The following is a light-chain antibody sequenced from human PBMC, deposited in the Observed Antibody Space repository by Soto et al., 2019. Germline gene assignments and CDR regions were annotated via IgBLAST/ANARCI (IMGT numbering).Light chain of an antibody. CDR1: PSFSSN. Sequence: DIEMSQSPATLSVSPGERATLSCRASPSFSSNLAWYQQKPGQAPRLLIYGISKRATDIPDRFSGSGSGTEFTLTISSLQPDDFATYYCQHYNSYSEAFGQGTKVDIK. CDR3: QHYNSYSEA. CDR2: GIS. V-gene: IGKV3D-15*01. J-gene: IGKJ1*01.